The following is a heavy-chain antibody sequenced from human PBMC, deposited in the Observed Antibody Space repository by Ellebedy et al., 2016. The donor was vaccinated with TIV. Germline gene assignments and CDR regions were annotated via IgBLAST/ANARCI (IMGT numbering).Heavy chain of an antibody. CDR3: ARNGYEDVWGSYHHDY. CDR1: GFTFSDSY. CDR2: ISITGSYT. D-gene: IGHD3-16*02. J-gene: IGHJ4*02. V-gene: IGHV3-11*06. Sequence: GESLKISCAASGFTFSDSYMSWIRQAPGKGLEWVSYISITGSYTNYTDSVKGRFTISRDNAKNSLHLQMNGLRDEETAVYYCARNGYEDVWGSYHHDYWGQGTLVTVSS.